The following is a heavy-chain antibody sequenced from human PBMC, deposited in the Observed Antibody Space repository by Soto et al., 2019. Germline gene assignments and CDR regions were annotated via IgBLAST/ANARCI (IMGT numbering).Heavy chain of an antibody. D-gene: IGHD3-22*01. CDR2: ISAYNGNT. V-gene: IGHV1-18*04. CDR3: SRGPSYYDRSGSWFDP. CDR1: GYTFTSDG. J-gene: IGHJ5*02. Sequence: ASVKFFCRASGYTFTSDGISWVRQAPGQGLGWRGWISAYNGNTNYAQKLQGRVTMTTDTSTSTAYMELRSLRSDDTAVYYCSRGPSYYDRSGSWFDPCSQGTMV.